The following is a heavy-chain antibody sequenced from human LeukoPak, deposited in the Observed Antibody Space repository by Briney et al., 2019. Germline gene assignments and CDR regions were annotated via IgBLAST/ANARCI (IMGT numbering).Heavy chain of an antibody. J-gene: IGHJ6*03. Sequence: PSETLSLTCAVSGGSISSSNWWSWVRQPPGKGLEWIGEINHSGSTNYNPSLKSRVTISVDTSKNQFSLKLSSVTAADTAVYYCARLSGTKGYYYYYMDVWGKGTTVTVSS. CDR2: INHSGST. V-gene: IGHV4-4*02. CDR1: GGSISSSNW. D-gene: IGHD1-7*01. CDR3: ARLSGTKGYYYYYMDV.